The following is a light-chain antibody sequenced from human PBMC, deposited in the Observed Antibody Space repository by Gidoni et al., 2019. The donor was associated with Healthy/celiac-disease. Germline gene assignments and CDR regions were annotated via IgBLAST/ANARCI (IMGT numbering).Light chain of an antibody. Sequence: QSALTQPRSVSGSPGQSVTISCTGTSSAVGGYNYVSWYQPHPGKTPKRMIYDVSKRPSGVPDRFSGSKSGNTASLTISGLQAEDEADYYCCSYAGSYTVVFGGGTKLTVL. J-gene: IGLJ2*01. CDR1: SSAVGGYNY. CDR2: DVS. V-gene: IGLV2-11*01. CDR3: CSYAGSYTVV.